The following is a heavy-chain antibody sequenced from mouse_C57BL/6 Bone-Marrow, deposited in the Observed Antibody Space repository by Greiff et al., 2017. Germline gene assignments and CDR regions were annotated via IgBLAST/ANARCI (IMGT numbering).Heavy chain of an antibody. D-gene: IGHD3-2*02. CDR2: INPGSGGT. J-gene: IGHJ3*01. Sequence: QVHVKQSGAELVRPGTSVKVSCKASGYAFTNYLIEWVKQRPGQGLEWIGVINPGSGGTNYNEKFKGKATLTADKSSSTAYMQLSSLTSEDSAVYFCARWGSSGDPWFAYWGQGTLVTVSA. V-gene: IGHV1-54*01. CDR3: ARWGSSGDPWFAY. CDR1: GYAFTNYL.